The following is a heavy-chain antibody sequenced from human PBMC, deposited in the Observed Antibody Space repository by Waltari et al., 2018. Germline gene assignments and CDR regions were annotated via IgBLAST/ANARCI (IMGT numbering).Heavy chain of an antibody. CDR3: ARDFTRVRITMIVGGPFDY. D-gene: IGHD3-22*01. J-gene: IGHJ4*02. Sequence: EVQLVESGGGLVQPGGSLRLSCAASGFTFSSYSMNWVRQAPGKGREWVSYISSSSSTIYYADSLKVRFTISRDNAKNSLYLQMNSLRAEDTAVYYCARDFTRVRITMIVGGPFDYWGQGTLVTVSS. V-gene: IGHV3-48*01. CDR2: ISSSSSTI. CDR1: GFTFSSYS.